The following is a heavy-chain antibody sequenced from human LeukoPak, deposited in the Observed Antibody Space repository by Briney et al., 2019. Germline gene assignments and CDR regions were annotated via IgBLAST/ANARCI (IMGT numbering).Heavy chain of an antibody. CDR2: ISSSGSTV. CDR1: GLTFGSYE. D-gene: IGHD6-19*01. J-gene: IGHJ4*02. CDR3: ARGGAVAGLY. Sequence: GGSLRLSCAVSGLTFGSYEMNWVPQAPGKGLDWGSYISSSGSTVYYRDSVKGRFTISRDNAKNSLYQQMNSLRGEDTAVYYCARGGAVAGLYWGQGTLVTVSS. V-gene: IGHV3-48*03.